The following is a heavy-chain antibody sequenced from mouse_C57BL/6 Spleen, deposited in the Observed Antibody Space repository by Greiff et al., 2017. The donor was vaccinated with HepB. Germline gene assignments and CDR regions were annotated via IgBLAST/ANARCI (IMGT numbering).Heavy chain of an antibody. Sequence: VQLQQSGAELARPGASVKMSCKASGYTFTSYTMHWVKQRPGQGLEWIGYINPSSGYTKYNQKFKDKATLTADKSSSTAYMQLSSLTSADSAVYYCALKVYAMDYWGQGTSVTVAA. CDR1: GYTFTSYT. CDR2: INPSSGYT. J-gene: IGHJ4*01. CDR3: ALKVYAMDY. V-gene: IGHV1-4*01.